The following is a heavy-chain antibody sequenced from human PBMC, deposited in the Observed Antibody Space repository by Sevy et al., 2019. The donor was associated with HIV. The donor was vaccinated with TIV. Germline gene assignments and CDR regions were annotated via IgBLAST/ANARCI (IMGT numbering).Heavy chain of an antibody. Sequence: GGSLRLSCAASGFTFSDYYMSWIRQAPGKGLEWVSYISSSSSYTNYADSVKGRFTIYRDNAKNSLYLQMNSLRAEDTAVYYCAVEPGIAAAGTLNYWGQGTLVTVSS. CDR2: ISSSSSYT. D-gene: IGHD6-13*01. V-gene: IGHV3-11*06. CDR3: AVEPGIAAAGTLNY. CDR1: GFTFSDYY. J-gene: IGHJ4*02.